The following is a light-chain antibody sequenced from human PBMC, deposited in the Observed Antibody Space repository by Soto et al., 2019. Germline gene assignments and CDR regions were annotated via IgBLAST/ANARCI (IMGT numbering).Light chain of an antibody. CDR1: QDITND. CDR3: LQHNTYPLI. CDR2: AAS. Sequence: DIQMTQSPSSLSASVGDRVTITCRASQDITNDLDWYQQKPGKAPKRLIYAASSLQSGVPSRFSGSGSGTDFILTISSLQPEDFATYYCLQHNTYPLIFGGGTKVE. V-gene: IGKV1-17*01. J-gene: IGKJ4*01.